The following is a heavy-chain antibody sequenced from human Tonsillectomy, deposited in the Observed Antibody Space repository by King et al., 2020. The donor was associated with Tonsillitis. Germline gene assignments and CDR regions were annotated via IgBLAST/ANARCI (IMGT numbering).Heavy chain of an antibody. CDR2: IRSKATSYAT. CDR1: GFTFSVAA. J-gene: IGHJ6*04. Sequence: VQLVESGGGLVQPGGSLTLSCAASGFTFSVAAMHWVRQASGKGLEWVGRIRSKATSYATAYASSVIGRFTISRDDSKNTASLPMNSLKTEDTPVYYCTRVRYEDSGRQSVDVWGKGTTVTVSS. V-gene: IGHV3-73*01. CDR3: TRVRYEDSGRQSVDV. D-gene: IGHD3-10*01.